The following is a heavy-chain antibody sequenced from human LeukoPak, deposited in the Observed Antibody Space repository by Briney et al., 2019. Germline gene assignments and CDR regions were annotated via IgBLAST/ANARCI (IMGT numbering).Heavy chain of an antibody. Sequence: GFSVKVSCKASGGTFSSYAISWVRQAPGQGLEWMGGIIPIFGTANYAQKFQGRVTITADESTSTAYMELSSLRSEDTAVYYCAREGVRYYYDSSGYYSLDYWGQGTLVTVSS. CDR3: AREGVRYYYDSSGYYSLDY. CDR2: IIPIFGTA. D-gene: IGHD3-22*01. J-gene: IGHJ4*02. CDR1: GGTFSSYA. V-gene: IGHV1-69*01.